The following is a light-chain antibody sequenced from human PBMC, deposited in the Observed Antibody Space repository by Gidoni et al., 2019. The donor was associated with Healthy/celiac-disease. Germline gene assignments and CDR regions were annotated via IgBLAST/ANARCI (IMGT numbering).Light chain of an antibody. Sequence: DIVMTPSPDSLAVSLGERATINCKSSQSVLYSSNNKNYLAWYQQKPGQPPKLLIYWASTRESGVPDRFSGSGSGTDFTLTISSLQAEDVVVYYCQQYYSTPYTFGQGTKLEIK. CDR3: QQYYSTPYT. CDR2: WAS. J-gene: IGKJ2*01. CDR1: QSVLYSSNNKNY. V-gene: IGKV4-1*01.